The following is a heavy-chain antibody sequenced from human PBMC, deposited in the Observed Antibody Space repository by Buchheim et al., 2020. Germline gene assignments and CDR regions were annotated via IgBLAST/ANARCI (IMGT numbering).Heavy chain of an antibody. CDR1: GGSISSTSYC. CDR3: AIGGSSSGWYVY. D-gene: IGHD6-19*01. V-gene: IGHV4-39*01. J-gene: IGHJ4*02. Sequence: QLQLQESGPGLVKPSETLSLTCIVSGGSISSTSYCRAWIRQPPGKGLEWIGSIYYGGSTYYNPSLKSRVTISVDTSKNPFSLKLSSVTAADTAVYYCAIGGSSSGWYVYWGQGTL. CDR2: IYYGGST.